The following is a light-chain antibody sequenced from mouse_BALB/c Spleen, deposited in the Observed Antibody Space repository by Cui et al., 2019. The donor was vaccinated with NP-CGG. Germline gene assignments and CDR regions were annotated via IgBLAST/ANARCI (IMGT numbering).Light chain of an antibody. CDR1: TGAVTTSNY. CDR3: ALWYSNHWV. CDR2: GTN. J-gene: IGLJ1*01. Sequence: QAVVTPHSPLTTSPGAPVTLPCPSSTGAVTTSNYANWVQEKPDHLFTGLIGGTNNRVPGVPARFSGSLIGDKAALTITGAQTEDEAIYFCALWYSNHWVFGGGTKLTVL. V-gene: IGLV1*01.